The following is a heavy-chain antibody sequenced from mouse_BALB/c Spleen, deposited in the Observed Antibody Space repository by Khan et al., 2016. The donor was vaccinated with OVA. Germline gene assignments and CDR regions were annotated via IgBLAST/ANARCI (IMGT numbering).Heavy chain of an antibody. D-gene: IGHD1-1*01. Sequence: EVQLQESGPGLVKSSQSLSLTCTVTGYSITSDYAWNWIRQFPGNKLEWMGYISYSGSISYNPSLQRRISITRDTSKNQFFLQLNSVTTEDTATYYGVRGDYYGSSYAMDYWGQGTSVTIPS. CDR3: VRGDYYGSSYAMDY. CDR2: ISYSGSI. V-gene: IGHV3-2*02. J-gene: IGHJ4*01. CDR1: GYSITSDYA.